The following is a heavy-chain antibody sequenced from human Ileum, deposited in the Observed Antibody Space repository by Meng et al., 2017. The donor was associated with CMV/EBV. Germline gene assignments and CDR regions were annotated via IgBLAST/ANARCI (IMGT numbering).Heavy chain of an antibody. Sequence: GESLKISCAASGFTFSIYWMNWVHQAPGKGLEWVANTNQDGNEKDYVESVRGRFTISRDNARNSLYLEMNSLRAEDTAIYYCARGFLEGHFDYWGQGTLVTISS. CDR3: ARGFLEGHFDY. D-gene: IGHD3-3*01. CDR1: GFTFSIYW. J-gene: IGHJ4*02. V-gene: IGHV3-7*01. CDR2: TNQDGNEK.